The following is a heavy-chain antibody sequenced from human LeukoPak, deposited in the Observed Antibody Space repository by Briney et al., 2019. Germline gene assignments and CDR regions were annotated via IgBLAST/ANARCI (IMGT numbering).Heavy chain of an antibody. CDR3: AKLGITMIGGV. CDR2: ISYYASSQ. V-gene: IGHV3-33*03. Sequence: GGSLRLSCAASGFTFSNYAMHWARQAPGKGLEWVTLISYYASSQFYADSVKGRFTIAKDNAKNSLYLQKNSLRAEDTAVYYCAKLGITMIGGVWGKGTTVTISS. CDR1: GFTFSNYA. J-gene: IGHJ6*04. D-gene: IGHD3-10*02.